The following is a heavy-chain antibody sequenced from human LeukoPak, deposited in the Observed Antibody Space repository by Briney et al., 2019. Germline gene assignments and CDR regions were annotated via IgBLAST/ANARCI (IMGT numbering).Heavy chain of an antibody. CDR3: ASRIPSHDYGGNYRYWYFDL. D-gene: IGHD4-23*01. CDR2: INPNSGGT. CDR1: GYTFTGYY. V-gene: IGHV1-2*02. Sequence: GASVKVSCKASGYTFTGYYMHWVRQAPGQGLEWMGWINPNSGGTNYAQKFQGRVTMTRDTSISTAYMELSRLRSDDTAVYYCASRIPSHDYGGNYRYWYFDLWGRGTLVTVSS. J-gene: IGHJ2*01.